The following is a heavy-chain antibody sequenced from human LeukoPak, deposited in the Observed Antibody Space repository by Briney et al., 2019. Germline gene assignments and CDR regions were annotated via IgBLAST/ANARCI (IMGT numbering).Heavy chain of an antibody. D-gene: IGHD1-26*01. CDR1: GGSISSSDYY. J-gene: IGHJ4*02. CDR2: IYYSRHT. V-gene: IGHV4-39*01. CDR3: ARYSGSPLVYFDY. Sequence: PSETLSLTCTVSGGSISSSDYYWGWIRQPPGKGLEWIGSIYYSRHTYYNPSLTSRVTMSVDTSKNRFSLRLSSVTAADTAVYYCARYSGSPLVYFDYWGQGTLVTVSS.